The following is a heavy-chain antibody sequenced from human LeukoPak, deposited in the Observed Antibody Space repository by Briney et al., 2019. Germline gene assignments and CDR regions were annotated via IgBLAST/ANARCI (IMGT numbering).Heavy chain of an antibody. CDR2: IYYSGST. CDR3: ASIYCSSTSCYEGFDP. D-gene: IGHD2-2*01. Sequence: SETLSLTCNVSGGSISSYYWSWIRQPPGKGLEWIGYIYYSGSTNYNPSLKSRVTISVDTSKNQFSLKLSSVTAADTAVYYCASIYCSSTSCYEGFDPWGQGTLVTVSS. J-gene: IGHJ5*02. CDR1: GGSISSYY. V-gene: IGHV4-59*08.